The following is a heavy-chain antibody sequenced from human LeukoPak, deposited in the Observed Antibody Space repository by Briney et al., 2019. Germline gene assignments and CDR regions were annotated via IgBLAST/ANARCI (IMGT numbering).Heavy chain of an antibody. Sequence: ASVKVSCKASGYTFSNYDINWVRQAPGQGLEWMGWMNPDSSDTGSARNFQGRLTMTGNTSIVTAYLELSSLTSEDTAVYCCTAGWDYWGQGTLVIVSS. CDR1: GYTFSNYD. J-gene: IGHJ4*02. V-gene: IGHV1-8*01. CDR2: MNPDSSDT. CDR3: TAGWDY.